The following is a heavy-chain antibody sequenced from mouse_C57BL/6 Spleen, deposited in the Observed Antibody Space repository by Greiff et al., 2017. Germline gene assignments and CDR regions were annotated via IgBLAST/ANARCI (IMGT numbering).Heavy chain of an antibody. CDR3: AREGSYYYGSRGYFDV. D-gene: IGHD1-1*01. V-gene: IGHV1-82*01. J-gene: IGHJ1*03. CDR1: GYAFSSSW. Sequence: QVQLQQSGPELVKPGASVKISCKASGYAFSSSWMNWVKPRPGKGLEWIGRIYPGDGDTNYNGKFKGKATLTADKSSSTAYLQLSSLTSADSAVYFCAREGSYYYGSRGYFDVWGTGTTVTVSS. CDR2: IYPGDGDT.